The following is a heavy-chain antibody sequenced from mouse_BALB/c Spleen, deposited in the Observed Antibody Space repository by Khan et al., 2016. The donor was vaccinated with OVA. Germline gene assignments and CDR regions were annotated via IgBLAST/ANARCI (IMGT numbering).Heavy chain of an antibody. CDR1: GYTFTDYN. CDR3: AREWGAWFPY. CDR2: IYPGSNNT. V-gene: IGHV1-77*01. J-gene: IGHJ3*01. Sequence: VQLQQSGAELARPGASVKLSCKASGYTFTDYNINWVKQRTGQGLEWIGEIYPGSNNTYYNAKFKGKATLTADKSSSTAYMQLSSLTSEDSAVYCCAREWGAWFPYWGQGTLVTVSA.